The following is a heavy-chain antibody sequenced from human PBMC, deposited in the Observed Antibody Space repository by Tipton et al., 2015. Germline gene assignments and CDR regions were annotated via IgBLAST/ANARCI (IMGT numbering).Heavy chain of an antibody. CDR2: IFHSGST. CDR1: GGSVSSYNYF. D-gene: IGHD3-3*01. Sequence: TLSLTCTVSGGSVSSYNYFWSWIRQPPGKGLEWIGYIFHSGSTSYNASLKSRVIISIDTSKNQFSLKLTSVTAADTAVYYCTRYLYGVIPSGVFWGQGMLVTVSS. J-gene: IGHJ4*02. V-gene: IGHV4-61*01. CDR3: TRYLYGVIPSGVF.